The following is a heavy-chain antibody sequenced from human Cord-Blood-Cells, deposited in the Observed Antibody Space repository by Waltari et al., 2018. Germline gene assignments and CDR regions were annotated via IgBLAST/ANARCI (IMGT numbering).Heavy chain of an antibody. CDR3: AKDYDFWSGYYDY. J-gene: IGHJ4*02. V-gene: IGHV3-9*01. CDR1: GFPCDDYA. CDR2: ISWNSGSI. D-gene: IGHD3-3*01. Sequence: EVLLVESGGGLVQPGRSLRLSCAASGFPCDDYAMHWVRPAPGKGLVWVSGISWNSGSIGYGDSVKGRFTISRDNAKNSLYLQMNSLRAEDTALYYCAKDYDFWSGYYDYWGQGTLVTVSS.